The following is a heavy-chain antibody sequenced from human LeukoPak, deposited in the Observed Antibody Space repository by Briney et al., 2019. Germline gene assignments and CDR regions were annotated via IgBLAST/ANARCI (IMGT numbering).Heavy chain of an antibody. V-gene: IGHV4-31*03. D-gene: IGHD3-16*01. CDR3: ASAPMITLGGSDYFDY. J-gene: IGHJ4*02. CDR1: GGSISSGGYY. Sequence: SETLSLTCTVSGGSISSGGYYWRWIRQHAGKGLGWIGSIYYSGSTYYNPSLKSRVTISVDTSKNQFSLKLSSVTAADTAVYYCASAPMITLGGSDYFDYWGQGTLVTVSS. CDR2: IYYSGST.